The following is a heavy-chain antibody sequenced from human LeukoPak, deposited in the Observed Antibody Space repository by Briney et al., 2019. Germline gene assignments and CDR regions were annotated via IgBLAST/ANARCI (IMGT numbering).Heavy chain of an antibody. D-gene: IGHD3-16*01. J-gene: IGHJ5*02. CDR2: IWYDGNNK. Sequence: GRSLRLSCAASGFPVSSYGMHWVRQAPGKGLAWVAVIWYDGNNKQYADSVKGRFTISRDRSKNTLYLQMNSLRAEDTAVYYCALQRGLGWLDPWGQGTLVTVSS. CDR1: GFPVSSYG. V-gene: IGHV3-33*01. CDR3: ALQRGLGWLDP.